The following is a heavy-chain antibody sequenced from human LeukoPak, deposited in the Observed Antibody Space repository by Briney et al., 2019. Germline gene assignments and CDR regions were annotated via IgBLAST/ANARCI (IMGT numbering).Heavy chain of an antibody. CDR1: GFTFSSYA. V-gene: IGHV3-23*01. Sequence: GGSLRLACAASGFTFSSYAMSWVRQAPGKGQEWVSAISISGENTYYADSVKGRFTISRDTSRNTLYLQMHSLRAEDTAVYYCARLISTSSSRFSDYWGQGTLVTVSS. J-gene: IGHJ4*02. CDR3: ARLISTSSSRFSDY. D-gene: IGHD6-6*01. CDR2: ISISGENT.